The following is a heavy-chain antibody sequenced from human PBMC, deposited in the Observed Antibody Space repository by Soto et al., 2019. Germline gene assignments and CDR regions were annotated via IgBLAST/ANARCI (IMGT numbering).Heavy chain of an antibody. J-gene: IGHJ3*02. CDR2: IYYGGST. Sequence: PSETLSLTCTVSGGSISSSSYYWGWIRQPPGKGLEWIGSIYYGGSTYYYPSLESRVTISADMSKNQFSLRLNSVTAADTAVYYCARPYYDSSGYWGAMDIWGQGTMVNVSS. CDR3: ARPYYDSSGYWGAMDI. CDR1: GGSISSSSYY. D-gene: IGHD3-22*01. V-gene: IGHV4-39*01.